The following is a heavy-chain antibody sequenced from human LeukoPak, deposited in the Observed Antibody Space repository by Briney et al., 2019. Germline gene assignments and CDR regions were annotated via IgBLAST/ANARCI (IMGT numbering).Heavy chain of an antibody. V-gene: IGHV1-69*05. J-gene: IGHJ6*03. CDR3: ARGDCSSTSCYWHYYYYMDV. Sequence: ASVKVSCKASGGTFSSYAISWVRLAPGQGLEWMGGIIPIFGTANYAQKFQGRVTITTDESTSTAYMELSSLRSEDTAVYYCARGDCSSTSCYWHYYYYMDVWGKGTTVTVSS. D-gene: IGHD2-2*01. CDR1: GGTFSSYA. CDR2: IIPIFGTA.